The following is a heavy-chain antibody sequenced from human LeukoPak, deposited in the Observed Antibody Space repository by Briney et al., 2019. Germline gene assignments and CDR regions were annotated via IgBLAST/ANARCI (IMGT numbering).Heavy chain of an antibody. CDR2: MNPNSGNT. CDR1: GYTFTSYD. J-gene: IGHJ4*02. Sequence: GASVKVSCKASGYTFTSYDISWVRQATGQGLEWMGWMNPNSGNTGYAQKFQGRVTMTRNTSISTAYMELSSLRSEDTAVYYCARRGHPNEWDIDYWGQGTLVTVSS. D-gene: IGHD1-26*01. CDR3: ARRGHPNEWDIDY. V-gene: IGHV1-8*01.